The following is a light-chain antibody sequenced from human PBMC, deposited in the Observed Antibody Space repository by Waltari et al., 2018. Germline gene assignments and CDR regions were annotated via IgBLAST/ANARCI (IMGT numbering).Light chain of an antibody. CDR1: QGISSW. CDR3: QQANSFPWT. Sequence: IQMTQSPSSVSASVGDRVTITCRASQGISSWLAWYQQKPGQAPRLLIYAASALQSGVPSRFSGSGSELHFTLTINNLQPEDFATYYCQQANSFPWTFGQGTKVEIK. J-gene: IGKJ1*01. V-gene: IGKV1-12*01. CDR2: AAS.